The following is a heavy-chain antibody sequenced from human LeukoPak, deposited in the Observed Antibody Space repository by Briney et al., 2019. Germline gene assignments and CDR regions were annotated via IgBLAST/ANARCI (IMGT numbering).Heavy chain of an antibody. D-gene: IGHD6-19*01. CDR1: GGSISSSSYY. CDR2: IYYSGST. V-gene: IGHV4-39*07. CDR3: ASAGTGYSSGWYLDAFDI. Sequence: TSSETLSLTCTVSGGSISSSSYYWGWIRQPPGKGLEWIGSIYYSGSTNYNPSLKSRVTISVDTSKNQFSLKLSSVTAADTAVYYCASAGTGYSSGWYLDAFDIWGQGTMVTVSS. J-gene: IGHJ3*02.